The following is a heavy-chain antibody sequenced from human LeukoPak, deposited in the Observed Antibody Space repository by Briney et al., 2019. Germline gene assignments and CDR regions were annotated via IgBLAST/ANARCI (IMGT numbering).Heavy chain of an antibody. CDR2: INPSGAST. V-gene: IGHV1-46*01. CDR1: GYTFTSFY. J-gene: IGHJ1*01. D-gene: IGHD2-15*01. CDR3: ARGAPVVVPSDYGPGYFRH. Sequence: RASVKVSCKASGYTFTSFYIHWLRQAPGHGLEWMGIINPSGASTSYAQKFQGRVTMTRDTSTSAVYMELSSLRSEDTAVYYCARGAPVVVPSDYGPGYFRHWGQGTLVTVSS.